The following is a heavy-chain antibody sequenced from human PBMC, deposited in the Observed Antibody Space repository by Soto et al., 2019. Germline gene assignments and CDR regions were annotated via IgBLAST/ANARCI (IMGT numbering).Heavy chain of an antibody. D-gene: IGHD3-10*01. V-gene: IGHV3-23*01. J-gene: IGHJ4*02. CDR2: ISGSGGST. Sequence: GGSLRLSCAASGFTFSNYAMSWVRQAPGKGLEWVSVISGSGGSTYYADSVKGRFTISRDNSKNTLYLQMNSLRAEDTAVYYCAKGPSYGSGSYYTPLDYWGQGT. CDR3: AKGPSYGSGSYYTPLDY. CDR1: GFTFSNYA.